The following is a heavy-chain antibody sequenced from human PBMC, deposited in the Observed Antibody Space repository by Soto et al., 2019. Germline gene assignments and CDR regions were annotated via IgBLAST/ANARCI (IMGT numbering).Heavy chain of an antibody. CDR2: IYWDDDK. J-gene: IGHJ4*02. CDR3: ARKNYGDYPTDY. Sequence: QITLKESGPTLVKPTQTLTLTCTFSGFSLSTRGVGVGWIRQPPGKALEWLAVIYWDDDKRYSPSLQSRLTITKDTSKNQVVLTMTNMDPVDTATYYCARKNYGDYPTDYWGQGTRVTVSS. CDR1: GFSLSTRGVG. D-gene: IGHD4-17*01. V-gene: IGHV2-5*02.